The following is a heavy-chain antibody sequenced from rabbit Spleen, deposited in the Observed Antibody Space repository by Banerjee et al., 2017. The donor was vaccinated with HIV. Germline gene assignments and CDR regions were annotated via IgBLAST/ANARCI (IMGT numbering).Heavy chain of an antibody. D-gene: IGHD1-1*01. J-gene: IGHJ4*01. Sequence: QEQLVESGGGLVQPGASLTLTCTASGFDFSNYNFMCWVRQAPGKGLEWIACIDTGSRDFTYYASWAKGRFTISKTSSTTVTLRMTSVTAADTATYFCARDLVGVIGWNFYLWGQGTLVTVS. CDR1: GFDFSNYNF. CDR2: IDTGSRDFT. V-gene: IGHV1S45*01. CDR3: ARDLVGVIGWNFYL.